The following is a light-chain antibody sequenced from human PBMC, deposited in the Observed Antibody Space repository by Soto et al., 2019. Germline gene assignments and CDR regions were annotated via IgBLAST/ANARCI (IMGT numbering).Light chain of an antibody. J-gene: IGKJ1*01. CDR1: QSVSSY. CDR3: QQSFSTPRT. Sequence: DIQMTQSPSPLSASVGDRVTITCRASQSVSSYLNWYQQKPGKAPNLLIYGASSLQSGVPSRFSGSGSGTDFTLTISSLRPEDFATYYCQQSFSTPRTFGQGTKVDIK. CDR2: GAS. V-gene: IGKV1-39*01.